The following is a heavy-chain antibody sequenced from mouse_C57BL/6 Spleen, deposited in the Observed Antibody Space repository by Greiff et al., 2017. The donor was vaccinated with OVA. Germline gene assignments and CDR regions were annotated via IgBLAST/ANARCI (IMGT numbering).Heavy chain of an antibody. CDR1: GFNIKDDY. V-gene: IGHV14-4*01. D-gene: IGHD1-1*01. CDR2: IDPENGDT. J-gene: IGHJ1*03. CDR3: TLITTVVAEYFDV. Sequence: EVQLQQSGAELVRPGASVKLSCTASGFNIKDDYMHWVKQRPEQGLEWIGWIDPENGDTEYASKFQGKATITADTSSNTAYLQLSSLTSEDTAVYYCTLITTVVAEYFDVWGTGTTVTVSS.